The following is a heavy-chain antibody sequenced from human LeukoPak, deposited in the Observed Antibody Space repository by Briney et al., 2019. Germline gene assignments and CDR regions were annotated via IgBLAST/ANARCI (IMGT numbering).Heavy chain of an antibody. Sequence: PSETLSLTCSVSGGXISSLYCSWIRQPPGKGLEWIGYIYYTGSTNYNPSLKSRVTISVDTSKNQFSLKLSSVTAADTAVYYCARSHAYYYDSSGYLDWFDPWGQGTLVTVSS. CDR3: ARSHAYYYDSSGYLDWFDP. CDR1: GGXISSLY. D-gene: IGHD3-22*01. CDR2: IYYTGST. J-gene: IGHJ5*02. V-gene: IGHV4-59*08.